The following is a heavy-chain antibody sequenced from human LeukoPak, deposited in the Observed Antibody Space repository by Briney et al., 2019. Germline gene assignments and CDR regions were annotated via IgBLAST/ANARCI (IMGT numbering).Heavy chain of an antibody. Sequence: SETLSLTCTVSSGSISTSNYYWGWVRQPPGKALEWIGNIFYSGSTYYSPSLKSRVTISVDTSKNQFSLRLNSVTATDTAMYYCARGPYSYDSSGCFDYWGQGALVTVSS. CDR1: SGSISTSNYY. CDR2: IFYSGST. D-gene: IGHD3-22*01. CDR3: ARGPYSYDSSGCFDY. J-gene: IGHJ4*02. V-gene: IGHV4-39*07.